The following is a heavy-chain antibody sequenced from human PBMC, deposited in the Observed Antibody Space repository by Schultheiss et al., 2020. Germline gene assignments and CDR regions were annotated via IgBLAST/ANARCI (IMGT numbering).Heavy chain of an antibody. CDR2: INGDGSDT. Sequence: GGSLRLSCAASGFTFSSYWMHWVRQAPGKGLVWVSRINGDGSDTSYADSVKGRFTISRDNSKNMFYLQMNSLRAEDTALYYCAKMSATTSHSTDNWGQGTLVNVSS. D-gene: IGHD5/OR15-5a*01. CDR1: GFTFSSYW. J-gene: IGHJ4*02. CDR3: AKMSATTSHSTDN. V-gene: IGHV3-74*01.